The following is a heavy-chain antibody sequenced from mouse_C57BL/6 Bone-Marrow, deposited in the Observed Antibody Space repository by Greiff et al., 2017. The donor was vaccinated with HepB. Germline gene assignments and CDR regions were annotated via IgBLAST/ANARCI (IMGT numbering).Heavy chain of an antibody. D-gene: IGHD4-1*01. CDR3: ARGTGRGFAY. Sequence: EVQLVESGGGLVKPGGSLKLSCAASGFTFSSYAMSWVRQTPEKRLEWVATISDGGSYTYYPDNVKGRFTISRDNAKNNLYLQMSHLESEDTAMYYCARGTGRGFAYWGQGTLVTVSA. J-gene: IGHJ3*01. CDR1: GFTFSSYA. CDR2: ISDGGSYT. V-gene: IGHV5-4*01.